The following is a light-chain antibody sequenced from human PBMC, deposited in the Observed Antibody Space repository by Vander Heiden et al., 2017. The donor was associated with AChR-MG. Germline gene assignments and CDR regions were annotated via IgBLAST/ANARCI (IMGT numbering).Light chain of an antibody. J-gene: IGKJ3*01. Sequence: ILMTQSPATLSVSPGERATLSCRASQSVRNNLAWYQQKPGQAPRLLMYDASTRATGIAVRFSGSGSGTEFTLTSSSLQSEDFAIYYCQQDQKSHSFGHGTRVDIK. V-gene: IGKV3-15*01. CDR1: QSVRNN. CDR3: QQDQKSHS. CDR2: DAS.